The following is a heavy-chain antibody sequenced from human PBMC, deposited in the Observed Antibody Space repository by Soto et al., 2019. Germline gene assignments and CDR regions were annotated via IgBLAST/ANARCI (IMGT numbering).Heavy chain of an antibody. V-gene: IGHV3-49*03. CDR1: GFTFGDYA. D-gene: IGHD3-3*01. J-gene: IGHJ4*02. CDR3: TREASGLLSRVFGVVIKPTELFDY. CDR2: IRSKAYGGTT. Sequence: GGSLRLSCTASGFTFGDYAMSWFRQAPGKGLEWVGFIRSKAYGGTTEYAGTVKGRFTISSDDSKSMAYLQRNGLKTEDTAVYYCTREASGLLSRVFGVVIKPTELFDYWGQGTLVTVSS.